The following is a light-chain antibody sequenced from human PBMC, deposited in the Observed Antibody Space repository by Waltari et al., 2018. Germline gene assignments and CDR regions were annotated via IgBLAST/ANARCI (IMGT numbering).Light chain of an antibody. V-gene: IGLV1-51*02. J-gene: IGLJ7*01. Sequence: QSVLTQPPSVSAAPGQRVTISCSGGSSNIGNNYVSWYRQFPGTAPKLLIYEVSERPSRLPGRFAGSKSGTSATLDITALKAGDEADYYCGTWDSSLSGAVFGGGTHLTVL. CDR1: SSNIGNNY. CDR3: GTWDSSLSGAV. CDR2: EVS.